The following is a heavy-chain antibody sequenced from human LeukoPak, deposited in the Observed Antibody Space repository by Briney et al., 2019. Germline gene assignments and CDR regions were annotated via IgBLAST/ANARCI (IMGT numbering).Heavy chain of an antibody. Sequence: SETLSLTCTVSGGSISSSSYYWGWIRQPPGKGLEWIGSIYYSGSTYYNPSLKSRVTISVDTSKNQFSLKLSSVTAADTAVYYCATAYSSGWYPFDPWGQGTLVTVSS. V-gene: IGHV4-39*01. CDR1: GGSISSSSYY. J-gene: IGHJ5*02. D-gene: IGHD6-19*01. CDR2: IYYSGST. CDR3: ATAYSSGWYPFDP.